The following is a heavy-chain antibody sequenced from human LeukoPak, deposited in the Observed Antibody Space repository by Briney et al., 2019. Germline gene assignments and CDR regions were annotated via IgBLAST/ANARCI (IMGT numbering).Heavy chain of an antibody. Sequence: PSRSLRLSCAASGFTFDDYAMHWVRQAPGKGLEWVSGISWNSGSIGYADSVKGRFTISRDNAKNSLYLQMNSLRAEDTALYYCAKDSGAVAHNWFDPWGQGTLVTVSS. CDR1: GFTFDDYA. CDR3: AKDSGAVAHNWFDP. CDR2: ISWNSGSI. V-gene: IGHV3-9*01. J-gene: IGHJ5*02. D-gene: IGHD6-19*01.